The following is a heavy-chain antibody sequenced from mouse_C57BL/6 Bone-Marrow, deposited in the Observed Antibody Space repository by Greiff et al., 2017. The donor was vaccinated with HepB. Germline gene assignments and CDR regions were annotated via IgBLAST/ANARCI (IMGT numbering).Heavy chain of an antibody. CDR2: IDPENGDT. D-gene: IGHD2-4*01. CDR3: SYYDYDY. Sequence: VQLQQSGAELVRPGASVKLSCTASGFNIKDDYMHWVKQRPEQGLEWIGWIDPENGDTEYASKFQGKATITADTSSNTAHLQLSSLTSEDTAVYYCSYYDYDYWGQGTTLTVSS. CDR1: GFNIKDDY. J-gene: IGHJ2*01. V-gene: IGHV14-4*01.